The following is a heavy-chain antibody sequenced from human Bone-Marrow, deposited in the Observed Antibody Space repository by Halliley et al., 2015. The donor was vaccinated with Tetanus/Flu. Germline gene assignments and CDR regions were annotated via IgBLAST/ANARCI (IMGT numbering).Heavy chain of an antibody. J-gene: IGHJ4*02. CDR2: VYYSGVA. D-gene: IGHD6-6*01. V-gene: IGHV4-61*07. Sequence: LEWIGYVYYSGVAYYSPSLKSRVTISIDTSNNQFSRRLRSGTAADTAVYYCARRRLAVGFDHWGQGTLVTISS. CDR3: ARRRLAVGFDH.